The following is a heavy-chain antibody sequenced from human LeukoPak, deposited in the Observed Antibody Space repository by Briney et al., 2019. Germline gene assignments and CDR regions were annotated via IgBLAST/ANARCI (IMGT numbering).Heavy chain of an antibody. D-gene: IGHD3-10*01. Sequence: GGSLRLSCAASGFTFSDYYMTWIRQAPGKGLEWVPYISSSGSALYYADSVKGRFTISRDNAKNSLYLQMNSLRAEDTAVYYCAKEYLQMSPYGSWGSFDYWGQGTLVTVSS. CDR3: AKEYLQMSPYGSWGSFDY. V-gene: IGHV3-11*01. J-gene: IGHJ4*02. CDR1: GFTFSDYY. CDR2: ISSSGSAL.